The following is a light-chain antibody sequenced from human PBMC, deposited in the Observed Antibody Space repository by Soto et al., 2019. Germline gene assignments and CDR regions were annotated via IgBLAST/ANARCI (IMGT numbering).Light chain of an antibody. CDR2: KVS. Sequence: DVVMTQSPLSLSVTLGQPASISCRSSQSLVSSDGNTYLTWLQQRPGLSPRGLIYKVSSRDSGVPDRFSGSGSGTDFTLEISRVEAEDVGFYYCMQGAQWPWTVGQGTKVEIK. V-gene: IGKV2-30*01. J-gene: IGKJ1*01. CDR3: MQGAQWPWT. CDR1: QSLVSSDGNTY.